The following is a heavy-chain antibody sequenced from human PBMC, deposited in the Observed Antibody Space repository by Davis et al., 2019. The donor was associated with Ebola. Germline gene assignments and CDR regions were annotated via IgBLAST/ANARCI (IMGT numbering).Heavy chain of an antibody. D-gene: IGHD2-15*01. V-gene: IGHV3-48*03. Sequence: PGGSLRLSCAASGFTFSGFEMNWVRQAPGKGLEWISYISSSGTFIYYADSVRGRFTISRDNARNSMYLQMNSLRVEDTAVYYCSRRVVADDHWGQGTLVTVFS. CDR2: ISSSGTFI. CDR1: GFTFSGFE. CDR3: SRRVVADDH. J-gene: IGHJ4*02.